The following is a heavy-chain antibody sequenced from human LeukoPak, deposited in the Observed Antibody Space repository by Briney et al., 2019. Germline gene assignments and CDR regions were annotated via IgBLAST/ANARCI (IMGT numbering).Heavy chain of an antibody. V-gene: IGHV3-23*01. CDR3: AKGKGTNSGAFDT. J-gene: IGHJ3*02. Sequence: PGGSLRPSCAASAFTFSSYAMSWVRQAPGKGLKWVSTISGSGDITYYADSVKGRFTISRDNSKNTLYLQMNSLRAEDTAVYYCAKGKGTNSGAFDTWGQGTMVIVSS. D-gene: IGHD1-14*01. CDR1: AFTFSSYA. CDR2: ISGSGDIT.